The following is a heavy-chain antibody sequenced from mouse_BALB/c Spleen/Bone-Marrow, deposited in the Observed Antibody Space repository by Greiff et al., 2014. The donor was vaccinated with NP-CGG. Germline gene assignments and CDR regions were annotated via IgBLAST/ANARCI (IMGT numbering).Heavy chain of an antibody. CDR3: ARNYGYGKSFAY. Sequence: VQLQQSGAELVKPGASVKLSCTASGFNIKDTYMHWVKQRPGQGLEWIGRIDPANGNTKYDPKFPGKATITADTSSNTAYLQLSSLTSEDTAVYYCARNYGYGKSFAYWGQGTLVTVSA. CDR1: GFNIKDTY. CDR2: IDPANGNT. D-gene: IGHD2-2*01. J-gene: IGHJ3*01. V-gene: IGHV14-3*02.